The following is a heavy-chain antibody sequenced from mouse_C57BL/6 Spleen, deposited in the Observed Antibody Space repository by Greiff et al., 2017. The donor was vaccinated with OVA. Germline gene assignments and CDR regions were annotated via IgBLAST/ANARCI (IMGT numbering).Heavy chain of an antibody. CDR3: ARWGNYVRNRYFDG. J-gene: IGHJ1*03. CDR1: GYTFTSYW. D-gene: IGHD2-1*01. CDR2: IDPSDSYT. Sequence: QVQLQQPGAELVMPGASVKLSCKASGYTFTSYWMHWVKQRPGQGLEWIGEIDPSDSYTNYNQKFKGKSTLTVDKSSSTAYMQLSSLTSEDSAVYYCARWGNYVRNRYFDGGGTGTTVTVSS. V-gene: IGHV1-69*01.